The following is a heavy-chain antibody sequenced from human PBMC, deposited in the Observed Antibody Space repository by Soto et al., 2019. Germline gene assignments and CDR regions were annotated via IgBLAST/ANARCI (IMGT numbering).Heavy chain of an antibody. CDR2: IYYSGST. J-gene: IGHJ6*02. Sequence: PSEPLSLTCTVSGRSISSYYCSWIRQPPGKGLECIRYIYYSGSTNYNPSLKSRVTISVDTSKNQFSPKLSSVTAADTAVYYCARGKRDMYYYYGMDVWGQGTTVTVSS. V-gene: IGHV4-59*01. CDR3: ARGKRDMYYYYGMDV. D-gene: IGHD2-15*01. CDR1: GRSISSYY.